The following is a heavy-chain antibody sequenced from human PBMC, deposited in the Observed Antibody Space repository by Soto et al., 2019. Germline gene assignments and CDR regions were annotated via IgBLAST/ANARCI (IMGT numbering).Heavy chain of an antibody. Sequence: GGSLRLSCAASGFTFSSYAMSWVRQAPGKGLEWVSSISGSGGSPYYADSVNGRFTSSRDNSKNTLYLQMNSLRAEDTAVYFCAKASYEFWSGYFFGGQGTLVTVSS. CDR2: ISGSGGSP. D-gene: IGHD3-3*01. CDR1: GFTFSSYA. J-gene: IGHJ4*02. CDR3: AKASYEFWSGYFF. V-gene: IGHV3-23*01.